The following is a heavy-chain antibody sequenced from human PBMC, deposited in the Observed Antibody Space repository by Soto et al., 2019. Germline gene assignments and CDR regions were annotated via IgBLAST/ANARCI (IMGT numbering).Heavy chain of an antibody. Sequence: QVQLVQSGAEVKKPGASVKVSCKASGYTFTSSGMSWVRQAPGQGLEWMGWISAHTGSSEYAQRFQGRVTMTTDRSTSTAYMELRSLRSEETAVYYCARAFFYQGSDSRGYSFDAFDFWGPGTLVTVSS. J-gene: IGHJ3*01. CDR1: GYTFTSSG. D-gene: IGHD3-22*01. V-gene: IGHV1-18*01. CDR2: ISAHTGSS. CDR3: ARAFFYQGSDSRGYSFDAFDF.